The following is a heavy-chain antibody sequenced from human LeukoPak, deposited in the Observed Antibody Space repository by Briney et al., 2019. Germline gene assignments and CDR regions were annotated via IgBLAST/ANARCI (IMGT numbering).Heavy chain of an antibody. D-gene: IGHD4-11*01. CDR2: IYYSGST. CDR1: GGSFSGYY. V-gene: IGHV4-59*12. CDR3: ARDDYSNYYYYMDV. J-gene: IGHJ6*03. Sequence: SETLSLTCAVYGGSFSGYYWSWIRQPPGKGLEWIGYIYYSGSTNYNPSLKSRVTISVDTSKNQFSLKLSSVTAADTAVYYCARDDYSNYYYYMDVWGKGTTVTVSS.